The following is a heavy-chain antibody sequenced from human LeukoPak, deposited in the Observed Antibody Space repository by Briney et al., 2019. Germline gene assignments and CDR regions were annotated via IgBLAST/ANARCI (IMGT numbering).Heavy chain of an antibody. J-gene: IGHJ4*02. D-gene: IGHD1-26*01. V-gene: IGHV3-23*01. Sequence: PGGSLKLPCAASGFSFSNFLMTWVRQAPGKGPEWVAAISGSGGDTYYSGSVKGRFTISRDTSKNTLYLQMNSLRAEDTAVYYCAKKGATSGDFDYWGQGTLVTVSS. CDR3: AKKGATSGDFDY. CDR2: ISGSGGDT. CDR1: GFSFSNFL.